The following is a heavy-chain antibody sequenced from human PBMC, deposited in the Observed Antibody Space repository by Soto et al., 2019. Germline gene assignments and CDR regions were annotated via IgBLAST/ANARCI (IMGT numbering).Heavy chain of an antibody. Sequence: ASVKVSCKASGYSFTNNDVSWVRQATGQGLEWMGWMNPGSGDTGYAQKFQGRVTMTRDISIATAYMELSSLRSDDTAIYYCARMETFGSLNWFDPWGQGTLVTSPQ. CDR3: ARMETFGSLNWFDP. CDR2: MNPGSGDT. D-gene: IGHD3-16*01. J-gene: IGHJ5*02. CDR1: GYSFTNND. V-gene: IGHV1-8*01.